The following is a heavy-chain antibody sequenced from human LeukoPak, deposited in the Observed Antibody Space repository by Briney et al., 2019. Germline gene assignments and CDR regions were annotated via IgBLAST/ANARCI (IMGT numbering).Heavy chain of an antibody. V-gene: IGHV3-30*18. J-gene: IGHJ4*02. CDR2: IPYYGGNK. D-gene: IGHD3-22*01. Sequence: GGSLRLSCAASGFIFSSYGRHWVRQAPAKGLEWVGVIPYYGGNKSYADSVKGRFTISRDNSKNTLHLQMNSLRAEDTAVYYCAKDPGASYYDSSGYYPSSIDYWGQGTLVAVSS. CDR3: AKDPGASYYDSSGYYPSSIDY. CDR1: GFIFSSYG.